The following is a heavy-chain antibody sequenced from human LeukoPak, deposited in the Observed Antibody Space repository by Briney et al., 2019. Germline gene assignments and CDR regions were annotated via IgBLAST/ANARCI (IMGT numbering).Heavy chain of an antibody. CDR2: ISAYNGNT. CDR3: ARDPRYCSSTSCYSGGWFDP. CDR1: GYTFTSYG. D-gene: IGHD2-2*02. V-gene: IGHV1-18*01. J-gene: IGHJ5*02. Sequence: ASVKVSCKASGYTFTSYGISWVRQAPGQGLEWMGWISAYNGNTNYAQKLQGRVTMTTDTSTSTAYMELRSLRSDDTAVYYCARDPRYCSSTSCYSGGWFDPWGQGTLVTVSS.